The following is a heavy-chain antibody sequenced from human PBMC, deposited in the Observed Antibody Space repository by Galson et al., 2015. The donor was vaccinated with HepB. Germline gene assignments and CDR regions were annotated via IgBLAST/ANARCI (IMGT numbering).Heavy chain of an antibody. J-gene: IGHJ4*02. CDR3: TRVSKDSRGYAMLFDL. V-gene: IGHV3-21*06. CDR1: GFSFRNHS. Sequence: SLRLSCAASGFSFRNHSMYWVRQAPGKGLEWVSSISSSSTYIYYADSMKGRFIISRDNAGNSLHLQMNSLRAEDTAVYYCTRVSKDSRGYAMLFDLWGQGTQVTVSS. D-gene: IGHD2-2*01. CDR2: ISSSSTYI.